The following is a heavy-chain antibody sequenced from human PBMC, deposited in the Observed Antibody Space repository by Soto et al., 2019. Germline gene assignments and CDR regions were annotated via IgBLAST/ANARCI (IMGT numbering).Heavy chain of an antibody. V-gene: IGHV4-59*01. CDR2: IYYSGST. CDR1: GGSISSYY. J-gene: IGHJ3*02. CDR3: ARLPSNYDDMAFDI. Sequence: SETLSLTCTVSGGSISSYYWSWIRQPPGKGLEWIGYIYYSGSTNYNPSLKSRVTISVDTSKNQFSLKLSSVTAADTAVYYCARLPSNYDDMAFDIWGQGTMLTVSS. D-gene: IGHD3-22*01.